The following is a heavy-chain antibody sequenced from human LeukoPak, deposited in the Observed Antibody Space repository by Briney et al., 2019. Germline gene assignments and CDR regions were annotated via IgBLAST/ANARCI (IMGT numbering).Heavy chain of an antibody. D-gene: IGHD3-3*02. J-gene: IGHJ1*01. V-gene: IGHV3-21*01. Sequence: PGGSLRLSCAASGFTFSSYSMNWVRQAPGKGLEWVSSISSSSSYIYYADSVKGRFTISRDNAKNSLYLQMNSLRAEDTAVYYCARSFSGVASDTQYFQHWGQGTLVTVSS. CDR1: GFTFSSYS. CDR2: ISSSSSYI. CDR3: ARSFSGVASDTQYFQH.